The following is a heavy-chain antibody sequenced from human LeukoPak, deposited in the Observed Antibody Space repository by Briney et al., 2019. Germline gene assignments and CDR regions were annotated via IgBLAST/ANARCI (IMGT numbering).Heavy chain of an antibody. CDR3: ASSTPDYYDSSGVFDY. J-gene: IGHJ4*02. CDR1: GGTFSSYA. CDR2: IIPIFGTA. V-gene: IGHV1-69*05. D-gene: IGHD3-22*01. Sequence: GASVKVSCKASGGTFSSYAISWVRQAPGQGHEWMGRIIPIFGTANYAQKFQGRVTITTDESTSTAYMELSSLRSEDTAVYYCASSTPDYYDSSGVFDYWGQGTLVTVSS.